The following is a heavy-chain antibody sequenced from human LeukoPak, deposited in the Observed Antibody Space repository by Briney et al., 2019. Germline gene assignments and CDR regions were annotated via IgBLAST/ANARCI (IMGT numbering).Heavy chain of an antibody. CDR3: ARRGIADRSTPTYYFDY. V-gene: IGHV4-34*01. CDR2: INHSGST. J-gene: IGHJ4*02. CDR1: GGSFSGYY. Sequence: SETLSLTCAVYGGSFSGYYWSWIRQPPGKGLEWIGEINHSGSTNYNPSLKSRVTISVDTSKNQFSLKLSSVTAADTAVYYCARRGIADRSTPTYYFDYWGQGTLVTVSS. D-gene: IGHD6-6*01.